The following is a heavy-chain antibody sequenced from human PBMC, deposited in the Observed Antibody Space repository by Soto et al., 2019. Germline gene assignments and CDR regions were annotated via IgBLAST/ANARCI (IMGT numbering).Heavy chain of an antibody. J-gene: IGHJ5*02. CDR3: ARDLKYYYDSSGLGHFDP. CDR1: SGSIARRDYY. Sequence: TLSLTCTVSSGSIARRDYYWTWIRQHPGRGLEWIGYIYYSGSAYSNPSLESRLTMSVDTSKNQFSLKLGSVTAEDTAVYYCARDLKYYYDSSGLGHFDPWGQGTLVTVSS. V-gene: IGHV4-31*03. D-gene: IGHD3-22*01. CDR2: IYYSGSA.